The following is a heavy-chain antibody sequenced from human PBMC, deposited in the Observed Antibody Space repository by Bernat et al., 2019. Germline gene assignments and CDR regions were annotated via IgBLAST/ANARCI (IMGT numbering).Heavy chain of an antibody. Sequence: QLQLQESGPGLVKPSETLSLTCTVSGGSISSSSYYWGWIRQPPGKGLEWIGSIYYSGSTYYNPSLKSRVTISVDTSKNQFSLKLSSVTAADTAVYYCARDYDSTYFDYWGQGTLVTVSS. D-gene: IGHD3-3*01. CDR3: ARDYDSTYFDY. J-gene: IGHJ4*02. CDR1: GGSISSSSYY. V-gene: IGHV4-39*07. CDR2: IYYSGST.